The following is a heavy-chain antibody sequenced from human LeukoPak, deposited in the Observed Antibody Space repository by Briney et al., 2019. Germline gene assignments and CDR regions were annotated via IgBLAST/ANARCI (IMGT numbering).Heavy chain of an antibody. CDR1: GYTFTSYD. V-gene: IGHV1-8*01. CDR2: MNPNSGNT. J-gene: IGHJ5*02. D-gene: IGHD3-10*01. Sequence: ASVKVSCKASGYTFTSYDINWVRQATGQGLEWMGWMNPNSGNTGYAQEFQGRVTMTRDTSISTAYMELSSLTSEDTAVYYCARRKTTSGAQYWFDPWGQGTLVTVSS. CDR3: ARRKTTSGAQYWFDP.